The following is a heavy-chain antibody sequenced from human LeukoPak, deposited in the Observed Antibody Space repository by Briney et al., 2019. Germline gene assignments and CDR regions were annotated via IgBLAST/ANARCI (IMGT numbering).Heavy chain of an antibody. CDR3: AREWTERWLQLRREY. D-gene: IGHD5-24*01. CDR2: INHSGST. V-gene: IGHV4-34*01. CDR1: GGSFSGYY. Sequence: SETLSLTCAVYGGSFSGYYWSWIRQPPGKGLEWIGEINHSGSTNYNPSLKSRVTISVDTSKNQFSLKLSSVTAGDTAVYYCAREWTERWLQLRREYWGQGTLVTVSS. J-gene: IGHJ4*02.